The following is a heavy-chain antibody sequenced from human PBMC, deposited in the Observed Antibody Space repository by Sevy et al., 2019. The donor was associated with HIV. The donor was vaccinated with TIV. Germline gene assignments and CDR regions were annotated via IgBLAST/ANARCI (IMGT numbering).Heavy chain of an antibody. J-gene: IGHJ4*02. D-gene: IGHD1-26*01. V-gene: IGHV3-23*01. CDR1: GFTFDNYA. Sequence: GGSLRLSCAASGFTFDNYAMNWVRQAPGKGLEWVSAISGSGGSTYHAESVKGRFTVSRDNSRSILYLQMKSLRPEDTAVYYCAKDSYFIIYHGELDYWGQGTLVTVSS. CDR3: AKDSYFIIYHGELDY. CDR2: ISGSGGST.